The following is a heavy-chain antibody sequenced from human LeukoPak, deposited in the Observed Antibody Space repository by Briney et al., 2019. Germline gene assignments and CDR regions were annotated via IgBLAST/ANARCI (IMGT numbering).Heavy chain of an antibody. J-gene: IGHJ5*02. Sequence: PSETLSLTCTVSGGSISSSSYYWGWIRQPPGKGLEWIGSIYYSGSTYYNPSLKSRVTISVDTSKNQFSLKLSSVTAADTAVYYCARRGGGIAVAGPYNWFDPWGQGTLVTVSS. CDR1: GGSISSSSYY. CDR2: IYYSGST. CDR3: ARRGGGIAVAGPYNWFDP. V-gene: IGHV4-39*01. D-gene: IGHD6-19*01.